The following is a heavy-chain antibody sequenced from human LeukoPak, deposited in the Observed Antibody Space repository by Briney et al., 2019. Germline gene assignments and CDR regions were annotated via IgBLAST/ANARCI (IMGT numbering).Heavy chain of an antibody. D-gene: IGHD3-22*01. Sequence: SETLSLTCTVSGGSISSGGYYWSWLRQHPGKGLEWIGYIYYSGSTYYNPSLKSRVTISVDTSKNQFSLKLSSVTAADTAVYYCARSDSSGYYILDYWGQGTLVTVSS. CDR1: GGSISSGGYY. V-gene: IGHV4-31*03. J-gene: IGHJ4*02. CDR2: IYYSGST. CDR3: ARSDSSGYYILDY.